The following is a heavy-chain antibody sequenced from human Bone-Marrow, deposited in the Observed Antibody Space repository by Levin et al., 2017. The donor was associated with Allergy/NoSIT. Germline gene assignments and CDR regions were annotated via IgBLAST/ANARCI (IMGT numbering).Heavy chain of an antibody. CDR3: ARDRNQYIYASCDAFDL. Sequence: GSLRLSCALNGGSLSGYYWAWIRQSPGKGLEWIGDIGHGGNTNYNPSLKSRVSMSMDTSKKEFSLTLTSVTAADTAVYYCARDRNQYIYASCDAFDLWGQGTLVIVSS. D-gene: IGHD5-18*01. CDR2: IGHGGNT. CDR1: GGSLSGYY. V-gene: IGHV4-34*01. J-gene: IGHJ3*01.